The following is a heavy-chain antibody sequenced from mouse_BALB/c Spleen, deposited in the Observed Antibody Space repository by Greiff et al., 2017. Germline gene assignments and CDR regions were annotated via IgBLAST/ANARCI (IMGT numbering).Heavy chain of an antibody. CDR3: ARLYYGYSIDY. J-gene: IGHJ4*01. V-gene: IGHV1S81*02. Sequence: QVQLQQPGAELVKPGASVKLSCKASGYTFTSYWMHWVKQRPGQGLEWIGEINPSNGRTNYNEKFKSKATLTVDKSSSTAYMQLSSLTSEDSAVFHCARLYYGYSIDYWGQGTSDTVSS. CDR1: GYTFTSYW. D-gene: IGHD1-2*01. CDR2: INPSNGRT.